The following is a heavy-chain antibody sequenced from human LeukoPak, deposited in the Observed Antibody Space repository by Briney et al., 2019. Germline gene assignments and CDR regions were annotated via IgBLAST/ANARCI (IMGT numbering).Heavy chain of an antibody. Sequence: PGGSLRLSCAASGFTFSNAWMSWVRQAPGKGLEWVGRIKSKTDGGTTDYAAPVKGRFTISRDDSKNTLYLQMNSLKTEDTAVYYCTTAIIVGATSLIAFDIWGQGTMVTVSS. CDR1: GFTFSNAW. V-gene: IGHV3-15*01. CDR2: IKSKTDGGTT. CDR3: TTAIIVGATSLIAFDI. D-gene: IGHD1-26*01. J-gene: IGHJ3*02.